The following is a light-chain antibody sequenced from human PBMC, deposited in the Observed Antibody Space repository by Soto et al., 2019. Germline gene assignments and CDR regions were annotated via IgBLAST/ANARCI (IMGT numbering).Light chain of an antibody. V-gene: IGKV3-20*01. CDR2: GAS. J-gene: IGKJ2*01. CDR1: QSVTKRF. Sequence: EIVLTQSPGTLSLSPGETATLSCRASQSVTKRFLTWYQQKPSQGPRLIIYGASSRATGIPDRFSGGGSGTDFTLTINRLEPEDFAVYYCQQYGESSYAFGQGTKLQIK. CDR3: QQYGESSYA.